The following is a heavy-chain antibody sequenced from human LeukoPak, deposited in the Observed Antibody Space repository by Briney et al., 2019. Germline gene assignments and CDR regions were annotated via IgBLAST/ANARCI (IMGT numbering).Heavy chain of an antibody. CDR1: GGSISSYY. Sequence: SETLSLTCTVSGGSISSYYWSWIRQPPGKGLEWIGYIYYSGSTNYNPSLKSRVTISVDTSKNQFCLKLSSVTAADTAVYYCARVYRYSSSWSFDYWGQGTLVTVSS. D-gene: IGHD6-13*01. CDR3: ARVYRYSSSWSFDY. V-gene: IGHV4-59*01. J-gene: IGHJ4*02. CDR2: IYYSGST.